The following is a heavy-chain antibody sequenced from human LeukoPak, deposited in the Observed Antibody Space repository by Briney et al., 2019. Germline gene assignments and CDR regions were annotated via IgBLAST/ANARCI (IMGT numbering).Heavy chain of an antibody. CDR1: GFTFSSYA. CDR2: ISYDGSNK. Sequence: GGSLRLSCAASGFTFSSYAMHWVRQAPGKGLEWVAVISYDGSNKYYADSVEGRFTISRDNSKNTLYLQMNSLRAEDTAVYYCARAYGDFDYWGQGTLVTVSS. J-gene: IGHJ4*02. CDR3: ARAYGDFDY. V-gene: IGHV3-30-3*01. D-gene: IGHD4-17*01.